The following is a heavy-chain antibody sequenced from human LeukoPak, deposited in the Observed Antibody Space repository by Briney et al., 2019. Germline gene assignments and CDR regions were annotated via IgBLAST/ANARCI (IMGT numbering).Heavy chain of an antibody. CDR1: GLTFNNYW. V-gene: IGHV3-74*01. CDR3: AKEIDGFDV. CDR2: IRFDGGDT. Sequence: PGGSLRLSCAASGLTFNNYWMHWVRQAPGMGLVWVSSIRFDGGDTAYADSAKGRFTISRDNAKNTMFLQMNNLRAEDTAVCYCAKEIDGFDVWGQGTLVTVSS. J-gene: IGHJ3*01.